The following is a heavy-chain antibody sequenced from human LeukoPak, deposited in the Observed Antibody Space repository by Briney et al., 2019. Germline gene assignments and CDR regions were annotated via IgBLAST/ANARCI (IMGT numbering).Heavy chain of an antibody. J-gene: IGHJ6*02. CDR3: ARETRGSGWYDPHYGMDV. D-gene: IGHD6-19*01. CDR1: GVTVSSNY. CDR2: IYSGGST. Sequence: GGSLRLSWAAAGVTVSSNYMSWVRQAPGKRLDWASVIYSGGSTYYADSVKGRFTISRDNSKNTLYLQMNSLRAEDTAVDYCARETRGSGWYDPHYGMDVWGQGTTVTVSS. V-gene: IGHV3-66*02.